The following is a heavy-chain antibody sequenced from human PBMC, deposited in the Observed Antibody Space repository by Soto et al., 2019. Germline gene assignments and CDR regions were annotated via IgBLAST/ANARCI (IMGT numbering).Heavy chain of an antibody. Sequence: SETLSLTCTVSGGSISSYYWSWIRQPPGKGLEWIGYIYYSGSTNYNPSLKSRVTISVDTSKNQFSLKLSSVTAADTAVYYCARYYSSSWYNWFDPWGQGTLVTVSS. D-gene: IGHD6-13*01. CDR1: GGSISSYY. CDR2: IYYSGST. V-gene: IGHV4-59*08. CDR3: ARYYSSSWYNWFDP. J-gene: IGHJ5*02.